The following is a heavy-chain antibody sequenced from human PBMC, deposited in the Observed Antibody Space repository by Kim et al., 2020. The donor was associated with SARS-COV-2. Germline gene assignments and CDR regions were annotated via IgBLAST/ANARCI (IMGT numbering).Heavy chain of an antibody. D-gene: IGHD3-22*01. J-gene: IGHJ6*02. CDR3: ARVDSSSRGWVYGMDV. Sequence: SETLSLTCTVSGYSISSGYYWGWIRQPPGKGLEWIGSIYHSGSTYYNPSLKSRVTISVDTSKNQFSLKLSSVTAADTAVYYCARVDSSSRGWVYGMDVWGQGTTVTVSS. CDR1: GYSISSGYY. V-gene: IGHV4-38-2*02. CDR2: IYHSGST.